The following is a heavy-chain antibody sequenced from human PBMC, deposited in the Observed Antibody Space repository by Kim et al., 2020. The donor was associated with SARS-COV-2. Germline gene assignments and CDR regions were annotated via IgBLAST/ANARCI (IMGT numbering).Heavy chain of an antibody. CDR3: AKEATRPDWDYAFDS. V-gene: IGHV3-23*01. D-gene: IGHD1-7*01. Sequence: GGSLRLSCTASGFTFSSYAMNWVHQVPGYGLEWVSAINDDGRDTYYPDSVKGRFIISRDNSKNTLYLQMNSLRVEDTAVYYCAKEATRPDWDYAFDSWG. CDR1: GFTFSSYA. J-gene: IGHJ4*01. CDR2: INDDGRDT.